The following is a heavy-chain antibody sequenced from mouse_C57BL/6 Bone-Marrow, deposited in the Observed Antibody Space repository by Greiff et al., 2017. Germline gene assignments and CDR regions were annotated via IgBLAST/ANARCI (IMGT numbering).Heavy chain of an antibody. J-gene: IGHJ2*01. CDR3: ARGGYYFDY. Sequence: QVQLKQPGAELVMPGASVKLSCKASGYTFTSYWMHWVKQRPGQGLEWIGEIDPSDSYTNYNQKFKGKSTLTVDKSSSTAYKQLSSLTSEDSAVYYCARGGYYFDYWGQGTTLTVSS. CDR1: GYTFTSYW. V-gene: IGHV1-69*01. CDR2: IDPSDSYT.